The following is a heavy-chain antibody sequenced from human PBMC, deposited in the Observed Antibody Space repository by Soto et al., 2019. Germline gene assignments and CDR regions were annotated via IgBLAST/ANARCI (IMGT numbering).Heavy chain of an antibody. D-gene: IGHD1-1*01. CDR2: IHHRGTT. Sequence: PSETLSLTCNVSGASITSSYWSWIRQPPGKGLEWIAYIHHRGTTNYNPSLQSRDTTSVDTSKNQVSLKMSSVTAADTATYFCARTPYRLALGTALCYFDEWGPGTMVTVSS. J-gene: IGHJ4*02. CDR3: ARTPYRLALGTALCYFDE. CDR1: GASITSSY. V-gene: IGHV4-59*01.